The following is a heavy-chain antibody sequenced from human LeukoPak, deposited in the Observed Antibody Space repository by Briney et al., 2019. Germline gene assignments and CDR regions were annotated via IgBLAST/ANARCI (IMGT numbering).Heavy chain of an antibody. CDR3: ARELPVLRFLEWYPFDY. V-gene: IGHV1-46*01. CDR1: GYTFTSYY. Sequence: ASVKVSCKASGYTFTSYYMHWVRQAPGQGLEWMGIINPSGGSTSYAQKFQGRVTMTRDTSTSTVYMELSSLRSEDTAVYYCARELPVLRFLEWYPFDYWGQGTLVTVSS. CDR2: INPSGGST. J-gene: IGHJ4*02. D-gene: IGHD3-3*01.